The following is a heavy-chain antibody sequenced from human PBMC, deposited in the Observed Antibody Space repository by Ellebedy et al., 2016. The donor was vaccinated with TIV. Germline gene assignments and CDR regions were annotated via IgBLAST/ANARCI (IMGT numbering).Heavy chain of an antibody. J-gene: IGHJ4*02. D-gene: IGHD4-17*01. CDR1: GSTFTSYG. CDR2: VSYNGFNT. CDR3: VRGKGYDFGEE. V-gene: IGHV3-30*03. Sequence: GESLKISCAAFGSTFTSYGLHWVRQAPGKGLEWVAFVSYNGFNTYYRDSVRGRFSISRDNAKDTLYLQMSSLRHDDTAVYHCVRGKGYDFGEEWGQGTLVSVSS.